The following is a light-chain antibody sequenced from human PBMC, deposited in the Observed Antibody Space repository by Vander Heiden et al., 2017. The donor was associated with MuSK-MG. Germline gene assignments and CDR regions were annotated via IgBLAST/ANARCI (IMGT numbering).Light chain of an antibody. CDR1: QSLGPY. CDR2: DAS. Sequence: DIQMTQSPSALSASVGDRVTITCRASQSLGPYLAWYQQKSGKAPNLLIYDASTLKSGVPTRFSGSGSGTEFSLTISSLQPEDFATYHCQQYNSSQAFGQGTKLEIK. J-gene: IGKJ2*01. V-gene: IGKV1-5*01. CDR3: QQYNSSQA.